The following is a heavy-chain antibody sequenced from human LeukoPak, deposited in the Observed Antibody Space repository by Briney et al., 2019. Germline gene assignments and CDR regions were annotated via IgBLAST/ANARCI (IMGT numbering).Heavy chain of an antibody. V-gene: IGHV1-18*04. CDR3: ARDYGSDYYDY. D-gene: IGHD3-10*01. CDR2: ISAYNGNT. Sequence: ASVKVSCKASGYTFTDYYMHWVRQAPGQGLEWMGWISAYNGNTNYAQKLQGRVTMTTDTSTSTAYMELRSLRSDDTAVYYCARDYGSDYYDYWGQGTLVTVSS. J-gene: IGHJ4*02. CDR1: GYTFTDYY.